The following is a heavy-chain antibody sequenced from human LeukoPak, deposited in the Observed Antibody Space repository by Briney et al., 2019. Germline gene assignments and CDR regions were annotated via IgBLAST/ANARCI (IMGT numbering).Heavy chain of an antibody. J-gene: IGHJ4*02. CDR1: GGSISSYY. CDR2: IHSSGNT. CDR3: ARRYCSGGSCDYFDY. Sequence: PSETLSLTCTVSGGSISSYYWNWIRQPAGKGLEWIGHIHSSGNTNYNSSLKSRVTISLDKSKNQFSLKLSSVTAADTAVYYCARRYCSGGSCDYFDYWGQGTLVTVSS. V-gene: IGHV4-4*07. D-gene: IGHD2-15*01.